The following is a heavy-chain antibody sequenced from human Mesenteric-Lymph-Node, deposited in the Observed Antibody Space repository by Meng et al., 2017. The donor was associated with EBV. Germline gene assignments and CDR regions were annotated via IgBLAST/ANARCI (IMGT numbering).Heavy chain of an antibody. CDR2: IYYSGST. J-gene: IGHJ4*02. CDR1: GGSISSSSYS. V-gene: IGHV4-39*07. CDR3: ARDSRGMYYFDY. Sequence: QVPRQESGPGLVKPSETLSLPCNVSGGSISSSSYSWGWIRQPPGKGLEWIGIIYYSGSTYYNPSLKSRVTISVDTSKNQFYLKLSSVTAADTAVYYCARDSRGMYYFDYWSQGTLVTVSS. D-gene: IGHD6-19*01.